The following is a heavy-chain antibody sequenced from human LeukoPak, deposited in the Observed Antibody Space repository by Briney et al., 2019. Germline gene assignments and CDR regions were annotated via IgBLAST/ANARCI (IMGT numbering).Heavy chain of an antibody. Sequence: PGGSLRLSCAASGFTFSSYVMSWVRQAPGKGLEWVSGISDSGGSTNYADSVKGRFTISRDNSKNTLYLRMNSLRVEDTAVYYCAQDQQWLDGRSNWGQGTLVTVSS. CDR1: GFTFSSYV. CDR3: AQDQQWLDGRSN. J-gene: IGHJ4*02. CDR2: ISDSGGST. V-gene: IGHV3-23*01. D-gene: IGHD6-19*01.